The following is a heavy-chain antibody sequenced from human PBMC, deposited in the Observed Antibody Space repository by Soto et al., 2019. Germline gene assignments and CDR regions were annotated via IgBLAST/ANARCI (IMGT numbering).Heavy chain of an antibody. D-gene: IGHD6-13*01. CDR2: ISSSISTI. Sequence: EVQLVESGGGLVQPGGSLRLSGAASGLTFSSYSMNWVRQAPGKGLEGVSYISSSISTISYADSVKGRFTISRDNAKNSLYLQMTSLRAEDTAVYYCARDGIAAAGRLIAFDIWGQGTMVTVSS. V-gene: IGHV3-48*01. CDR3: ARDGIAAAGRLIAFDI. CDR1: GLTFSSYS. J-gene: IGHJ3*02.